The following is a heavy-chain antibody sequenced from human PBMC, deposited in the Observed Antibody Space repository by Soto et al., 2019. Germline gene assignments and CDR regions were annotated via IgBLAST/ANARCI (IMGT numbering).Heavy chain of an antibody. J-gene: IGHJ6*02. CDR2: ISAYNDNP. V-gene: IGHV1-18*01. D-gene: IGHD2-2*01. Sequence: ASVKVSCKASGSTFTNYGISWVRQAPGQGLEWMGWISAYNDNPNYAQKLQGRVTMTTDTSTSTAYMELSSLRSDDTAVYYCAREDRDRETGLVPAAIDGMDVWGQGTTVTVSS. CDR3: AREDRDRETGLVPAAIDGMDV. CDR1: GSTFTNYG.